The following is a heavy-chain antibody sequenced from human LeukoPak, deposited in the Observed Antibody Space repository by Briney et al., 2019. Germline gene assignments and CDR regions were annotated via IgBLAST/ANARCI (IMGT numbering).Heavy chain of an antibody. CDR2: ISYDGSNK. J-gene: IGHJ6*02. V-gene: IGHV3-30-3*01. Sequence: GGSLRLSCAASGFTFSSYAMHWVRQAPGKGLEWVAVISYDGSNKYYADSVKGRSTISRDNSKNTLYLQMNSLRAEDTAVYYCARVRGITIFGVVISYYYYGMDVWGQGTTVTVSS. CDR1: GFTFSSYA. CDR3: ARVRGITIFGVVISYYYYGMDV. D-gene: IGHD3-3*01.